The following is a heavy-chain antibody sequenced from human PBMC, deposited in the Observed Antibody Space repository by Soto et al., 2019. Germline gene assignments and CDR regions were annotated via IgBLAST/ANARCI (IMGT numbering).Heavy chain of an antibody. Sequence: EVQLLESGGGLVQPGGSLEISCGASGFRFSNYAMSWVRQAPGKGPEWVSSVGGSNSDTDYADSVKGRFTISRDNSKKHFDLEMKSLRAQDTAIYFWAKDFIPMNGVYDAFHIWGQGTTVTVSS. CDR2: VGGSNSDT. D-gene: IGHD2-8*01. V-gene: IGHV3-23*01. CDR3: AKDFIPMNGVYDAFHI. J-gene: IGHJ3*02. CDR1: GFRFSNYA.